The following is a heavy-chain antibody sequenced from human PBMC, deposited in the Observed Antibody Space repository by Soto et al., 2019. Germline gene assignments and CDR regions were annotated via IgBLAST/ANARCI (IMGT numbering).Heavy chain of an antibody. Sequence: PGGSLRLSCAASGFTFSSYSMNWVRQAPGKGLEWVSYISSSSYIYYADSVKGRFTISRGNAKNSLYLQMNSLRAEDTAVYYCARDSVAGSRYFDYWGQGTLVTVSS. V-gene: IGHV3-21*05. D-gene: IGHD6-19*01. CDR2: ISSSSYI. CDR1: GFTFSSYS. J-gene: IGHJ4*02. CDR3: ARDSVAGSRYFDY.